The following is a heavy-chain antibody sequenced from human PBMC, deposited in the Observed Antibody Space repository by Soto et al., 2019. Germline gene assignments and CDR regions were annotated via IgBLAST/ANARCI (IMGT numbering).Heavy chain of an antibody. CDR2: IYYSGST. J-gene: IGHJ6*02. Sequence: QLQLQESGPGLVKPSETLSLTCTVSGGSISSSSYYWGWIRQPPGKGLEWIGSIYYSGSTYYNPSLKSRVTISVDTSKNQFSLKLSSVTAADTAVYYCARRAAAAHGGMDVWGQGTTVTVSS. CDR1: GGSISSSSYY. V-gene: IGHV4-39*01. D-gene: IGHD6-13*01. CDR3: ARRAAAAHGGMDV.